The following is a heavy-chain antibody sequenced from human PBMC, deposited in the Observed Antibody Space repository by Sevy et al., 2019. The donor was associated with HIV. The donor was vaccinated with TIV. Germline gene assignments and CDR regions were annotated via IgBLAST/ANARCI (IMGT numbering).Heavy chain of an antibody. CDR3: AKTSVAGTSKLYYFDC. CDR2: MSYDGRSK. D-gene: IGHD6-19*01. CDR1: GFTFSNYG. J-gene: IGHJ4*02. V-gene: IGHV3-30*18. Sequence: GGSLRLSCAASGFTFSNYGMHWVRQAPGKGLEWVAVMSYDGRSKYYADSVKGRFTISRDNSKNTLYLQMNSLRAEDTAVYYCAKTSVAGTSKLYYFDCWGQGTLVTVSS.